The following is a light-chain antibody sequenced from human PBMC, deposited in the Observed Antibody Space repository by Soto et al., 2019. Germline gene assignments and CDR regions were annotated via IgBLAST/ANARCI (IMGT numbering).Light chain of an antibody. CDR1: QNILYSLNNNNY. J-gene: IGKJ3*01. V-gene: IGKV4-1*01. CDR3: QQYYTSPLT. CDR2: WAS. Sequence: DIVMTQSPDSLGVSLGERATINCKSSQNILYSLNNNNYLAWYQQKPGQPPKLLINWASARESGVPDRFSGSGSGTDFTITISSLQAEDVAVYYCQQYYTSPLTFGPGNRVDIK.